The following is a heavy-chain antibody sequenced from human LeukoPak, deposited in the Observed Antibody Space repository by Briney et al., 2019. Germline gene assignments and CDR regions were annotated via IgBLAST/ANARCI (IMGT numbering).Heavy chain of an antibody. V-gene: IGHV3-21*01. Sequence: GGSLRLSCAASGFTFSSYSMNWVRQAPGNGLEWVSSISSSSSYIYYADSVKGRFTISRDNAKNSLYLQMNSLRAEDTAVYYCARRTTGDDYWGQGILVTVSS. D-gene: IGHD4-17*01. CDR2: ISSSSSYI. J-gene: IGHJ4*02. CDR3: ARRTTGDDY. CDR1: GFTFSSYS.